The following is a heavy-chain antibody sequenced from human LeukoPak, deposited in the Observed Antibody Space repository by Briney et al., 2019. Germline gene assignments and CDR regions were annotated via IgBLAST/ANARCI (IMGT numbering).Heavy chain of an antibody. V-gene: IGHV3-23*01. J-gene: IGHJ3*02. Sequence: GGSLRLSCTASGFIFSDYATMWVRQSPGKGPEWVAAIRGAGGGAFYADSVRGRFTISRDNSKYTLFLQMNSLRAEDTAVYYCARDPNGDYVGAFDMWGPGTMVTVSS. CDR3: ARDPNGDYVGAFDM. D-gene: IGHD4-17*01. CDR2: IRGAGGGA. CDR1: GFIFSDYA.